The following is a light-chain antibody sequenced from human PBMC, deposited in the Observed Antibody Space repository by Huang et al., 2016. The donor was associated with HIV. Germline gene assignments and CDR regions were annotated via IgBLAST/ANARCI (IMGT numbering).Light chain of an antibody. CDR1: QSINSW. Sequence: DIQMTQSPSTLSASIGDRVTIPCRASQSINSWLAWYQQKPGKAPKVLIYRASSLESGVPSRYSGSGSGTEFTLTISSLQPDDFATYYCQQYNRYSRTFGQGTKVEIK. CDR2: RAS. CDR3: QQYNRYSRT. J-gene: IGKJ1*01. V-gene: IGKV1-5*03.